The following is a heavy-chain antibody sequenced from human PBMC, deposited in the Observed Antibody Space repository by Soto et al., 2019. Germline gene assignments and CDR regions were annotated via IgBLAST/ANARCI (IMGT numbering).Heavy chain of an antibody. Sequence: QVQLVQSGAEVKKPGSSVKVSCKASGGTFSSYAISWVRQAPGQGLEWMGGIIPIFGTANYAQKFQGRVTITADEFTSTAYMELSSLRSEDTAVYYCARGPDYYDSSGHWYFDLWGRGTLVTVSS. CDR1: GGTFSSYA. D-gene: IGHD3-22*01. CDR2: IIPIFGTA. J-gene: IGHJ2*01. V-gene: IGHV1-69*01. CDR3: ARGPDYYDSSGHWYFDL.